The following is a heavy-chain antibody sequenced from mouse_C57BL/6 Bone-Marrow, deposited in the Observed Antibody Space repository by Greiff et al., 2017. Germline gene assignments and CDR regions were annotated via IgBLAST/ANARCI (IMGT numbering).Heavy chain of an antibody. CDR1: GYTFTTYP. V-gene: IGHV1-47*01. CDR2: FHPTNDDT. J-gene: IGHJ2*01. Sequence: QVQLQQSGAELVKPGASVKISCKASGYTFTTYPIKGMKPNHGKGLEWIGNFHPTNDDTSYDEKFKGKATWTVEKSSSTVYLELSRLTSDDSAVYYCARGGNYGGYYFDYWGQGTTLTVSS. D-gene: IGHD2-1*01. CDR3: ARGGNYGGYYFDY.